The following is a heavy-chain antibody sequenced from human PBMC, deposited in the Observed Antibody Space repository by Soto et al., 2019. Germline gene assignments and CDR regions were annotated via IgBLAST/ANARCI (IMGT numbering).Heavy chain of an antibody. Sequence: SVKVSCKASGGTFGSYAISWVRQAPGQGLEWMGGIIPIFGTANYAQKFQGRVTITADESTSTACMELSSLRSEDTAVYYCARSYYDFWSGYYYYYYGMDVWGQGTTVTVSS. D-gene: IGHD3-3*01. CDR3: ARSYYDFWSGYYYYYYGMDV. CDR1: GGTFGSYA. J-gene: IGHJ6*02. V-gene: IGHV1-69*13. CDR2: IIPIFGTA.